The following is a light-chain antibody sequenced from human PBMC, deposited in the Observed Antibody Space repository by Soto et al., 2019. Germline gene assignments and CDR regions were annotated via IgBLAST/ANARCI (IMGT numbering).Light chain of an antibody. J-gene: IGKJ2*01. CDR1: QSLDGN. CDR2: ATS. Sequence: EIVMTQSPATLSVSPGQRATLSCRASQSLDGNLAWYQQKPGQAPRLLIYATSTRATGIPARFSGSGSGTEFTLTISSLQSEDFAVYYCQQYNNWPWYTFGQGTKRRSN. V-gene: IGKV3-15*01. CDR3: QQYNNWPWYT.